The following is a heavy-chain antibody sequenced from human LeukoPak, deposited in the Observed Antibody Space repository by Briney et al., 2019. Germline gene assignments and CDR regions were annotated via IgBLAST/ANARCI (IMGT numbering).Heavy chain of an antibody. CDR3: ARVGTMVRGVKGFGY. V-gene: IGHV4-4*02. J-gene: IGHJ4*02. D-gene: IGHD3-10*01. Sequence: SETLSLTCAVSGGSISSSNWWSWVRQPPGKGLEWIGEIYHSGSTNYNPSLKSRVTISVDKSKNQFSLKLSSVTAADTAVYYCARVGTMVRGVKGFGYWGQGTLVTVSS. CDR1: GGSISSSNW. CDR2: IYHSGST.